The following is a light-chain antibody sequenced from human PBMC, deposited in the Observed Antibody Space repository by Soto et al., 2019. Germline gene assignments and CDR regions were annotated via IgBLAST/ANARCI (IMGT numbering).Light chain of an antibody. CDR3: QAWDSSTVV. Sequence: SSELTQPPSVSVSPGQTASITCSGDKLGHKYACWYQQKPGQSPVLVIYQDTKRPSGIPERFSGSNSGSTATLTISGTQAMDEADYYCQAWDSSTVVFGGGTQLTVL. CDR2: QDT. CDR1: KLGHKY. V-gene: IGLV3-1*01. J-gene: IGLJ2*01.